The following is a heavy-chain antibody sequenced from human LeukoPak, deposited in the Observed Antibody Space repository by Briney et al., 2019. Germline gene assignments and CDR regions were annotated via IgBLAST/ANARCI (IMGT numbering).Heavy chain of an antibody. CDR1: GFTFSTYW. J-gene: IGHJ4*02. V-gene: IGHV3-7*03. D-gene: IGHD1-26*01. CDR3: ARDKIVGATVLDY. Sequence: GGSLRLSCAASGFTFSTYWMSWVRQAPGKGLEWVADMKQDGSEEYYVDSVKGRFTISRDNAKNSLYLQMNSLRAEDTAVYYCARDKIVGATVLDYWGQGSLVTVSS. CDR2: MKQDGSEE.